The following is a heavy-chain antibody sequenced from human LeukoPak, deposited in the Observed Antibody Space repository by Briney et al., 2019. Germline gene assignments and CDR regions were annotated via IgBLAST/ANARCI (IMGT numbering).Heavy chain of an antibody. CDR3: TRSPGYYDGSDYYDEYFQD. CDR2: NYYSGST. CDR1: GCSISSSNFY. Sequence: SETLSLTCTVSGCSISSSNFYWGWIRQPPGKGLEGIGSNYYSGSTYYNPSLKSRVTISVNTSKNQFSLKLSSVTAADTAVYYCTRSPGYYDGSDYYDEYFQDWGQGTLVTVSS. D-gene: IGHD3-22*01. J-gene: IGHJ1*01. V-gene: IGHV4-39*07.